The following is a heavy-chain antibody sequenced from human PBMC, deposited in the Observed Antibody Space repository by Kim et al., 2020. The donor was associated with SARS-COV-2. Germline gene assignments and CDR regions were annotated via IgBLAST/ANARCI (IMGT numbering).Heavy chain of an antibody. J-gene: IGHJ4*02. CDR3: AKVAVAGVAGSY. CDR2: IVGSGGST. Sequence: GGSLRLSCAASGFTFSSYAMSWVRQAPGKGLEWVSVIVGSGGSTYYADSVKGRFTISRDNSKNTLYLQMNSLRAEDTAVYYCAKVAVAGVAGSYWGQGTLVTVSS. V-gene: IGHV3-23*01. D-gene: IGHD6-19*01. CDR1: GFTFSSYA.